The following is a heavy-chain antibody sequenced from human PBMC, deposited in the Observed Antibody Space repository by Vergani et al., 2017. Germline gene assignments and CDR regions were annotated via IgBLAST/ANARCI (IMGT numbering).Heavy chain of an antibody. J-gene: IGHJ4*02. Sequence: QVQLQESGPGLVKPSETLSLTCAVSGFSIDNGYYWDWLRQPPGKWLDWIGSIYRTGRTHFNPSLKSRVTISVDTSNNHFSLRLNSLTAADTAVYYCARRSGIVYDIFSGTQYFFYFWGQGTLVTVSS. CDR2: IYRTGRT. D-gene: IGHD3-9*01. V-gene: IGHV4-38-2*01. CDR3: ARRSGIVYDIFSGTQYFFYF. CDR1: GFSIDNGYY.